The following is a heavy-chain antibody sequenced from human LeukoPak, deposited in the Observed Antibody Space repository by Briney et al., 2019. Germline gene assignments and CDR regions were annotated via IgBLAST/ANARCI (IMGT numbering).Heavy chain of an antibody. CDR1: GGSIRSRSYS. J-gene: IGHJ4*02. CDR3: ARDRGDTAMAHPFDY. D-gene: IGHD5-18*01. Sequence: SETLSLTCTVSGGSIRSRSYSWAWIRQPPGKGLEWIGFISFSGSTNYNPSLKSRVTISIDTSKNQFSLKLSSVTAADTAVYYCARDRGDTAMAHPFDYWGQGTLVTVSS. CDR2: ISFSGST. V-gene: IGHV4-61*01.